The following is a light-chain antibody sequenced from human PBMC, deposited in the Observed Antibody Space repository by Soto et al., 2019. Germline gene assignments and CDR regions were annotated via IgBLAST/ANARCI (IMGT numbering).Light chain of an antibody. CDR2: GAS. J-gene: IGKJ1*01. V-gene: IGKV3-20*01. Sequence: TQSPATLSVSPWDRATLSCRASQSINSNLAWYQQQPGQAPRLLIYGASNRATGIPDRFSGSGSGTDFTLTISRLEPEDFAVYYCQQYGSSGTFGQGTKVDI. CDR3: QQYGSSGT. CDR1: QSINSN.